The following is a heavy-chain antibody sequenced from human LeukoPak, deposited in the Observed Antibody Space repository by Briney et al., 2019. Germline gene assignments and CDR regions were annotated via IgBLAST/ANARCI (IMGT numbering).Heavy chain of an antibody. J-gene: IGHJ4*02. CDR3: ARRVGNCANFDY. D-gene: IGHD1-26*01. CDR2: IDPSASYI. CDR1: GYDFSTHW. V-gene: IGHV5-10-1*01. Sequence: GETLKISCKGSGYDFSTHWISWVRQMPGKGLEWMGRIDPSASYINYSPSFQGHVSISADKSIDTVYLQWNSLKASDTAMYYCARRVGNCANFDYWGQGTLVIVSS.